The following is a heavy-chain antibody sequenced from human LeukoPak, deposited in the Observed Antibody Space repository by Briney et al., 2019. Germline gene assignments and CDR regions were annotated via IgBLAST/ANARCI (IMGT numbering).Heavy chain of an antibody. CDR2: ISDSGGST. CDR3: AKDLTTLTTFFDY. Sequence: GGSLRLSCAASGFTFRSYAMSWVRQAPGKGLEWVSAISDSGGSTYYADSVKGRFTISRDNPKNTLYLQMNSLRAEDTAVYYCAKDLTTLTTFFDYWGQGTLVTVSS. D-gene: IGHD4-17*01. CDR1: GFTFRSYA. V-gene: IGHV3-23*01. J-gene: IGHJ4*02.